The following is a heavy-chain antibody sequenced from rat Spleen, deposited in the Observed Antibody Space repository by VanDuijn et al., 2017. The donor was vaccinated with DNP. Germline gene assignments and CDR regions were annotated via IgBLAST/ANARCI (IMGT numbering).Heavy chain of an antibody. CDR2: IGYDGDSN. Sequence: EVQLVESGGDLVQPGRSLKLSCAASGFTFSDYYMAWVRQTPTEGLAWVAYIGYDGDSNYNGDSVQGRFTISRDNAKSTLYLQMNSLRSEDMATYYCARVRDYSGDYALDAWGQGTSVTVSS. CDR1: GFTFSDYY. J-gene: IGHJ4*01. V-gene: IGHV5-22*01. D-gene: IGHD1-1*01. CDR3: ARVRDYSGDYALDA.